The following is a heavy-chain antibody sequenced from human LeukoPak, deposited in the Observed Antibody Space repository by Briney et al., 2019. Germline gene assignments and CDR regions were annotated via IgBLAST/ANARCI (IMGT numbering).Heavy chain of an antibody. Sequence: VGSLRLSSVASGFTFSNSAMSWVPQAPRKGLEWVSAISGGGGNTYYADSVEGRFTISRDNSKNTLYLQMNSLRAEDTAVYYCAKGGGSIFFDYWGQGTLVTVSS. D-gene: IGHD1-26*01. CDR3: AKGGGSIFFDY. J-gene: IGHJ4*02. CDR1: GFTFSNSA. V-gene: IGHV3-23*01. CDR2: ISGGGGNT.